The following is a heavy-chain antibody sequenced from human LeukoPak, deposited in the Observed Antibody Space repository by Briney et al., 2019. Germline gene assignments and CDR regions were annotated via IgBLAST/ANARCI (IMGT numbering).Heavy chain of an antibody. D-gene: IGHD2-2*01. CDR2: INPSGGST. CDR3: ARDKGRELRDIVVVPAARYYFDY. CDR1: GYTFTSYY. J-gene: IGHJ4*02. Sequence: ASVKVSCKASGYTFTSYYMHWVRQAPGQGLEWMGIINPSGGSTSYARKFQGRVTMTRDTSTSTVYMELSSLRSEDTAVYYCARDKGRELRDIVVVPAARYYFDYWGQGTLVTVSS. V-gene: IGHV1-46*01.